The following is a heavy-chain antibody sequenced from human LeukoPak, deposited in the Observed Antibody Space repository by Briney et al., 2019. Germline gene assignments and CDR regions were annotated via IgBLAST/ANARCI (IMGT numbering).Heavy chain of an antibody. CDR1: GGSIGSYY. D-gene: IGHD4-17*01. V-gene: IGHV4-4*07. Sequence: SETLSLTCTVSGGSIGSYYWSWIRQPAGKGLEWIGRIYTSGSTNYNPSLKSRVTMSVGTSKNQFSLKLSSVTAADTAVYYCARESPYGDYAWGYDYWGQGTLVTVSS. J-gene: IGHJ4*02. CDR3: ARESPYGDYAWGYDY. CDR2: IYTSGST.